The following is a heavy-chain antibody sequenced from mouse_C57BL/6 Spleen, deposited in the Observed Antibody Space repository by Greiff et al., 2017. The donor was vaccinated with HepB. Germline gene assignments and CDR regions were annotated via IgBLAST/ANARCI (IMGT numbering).Heavy chain of an antibody. Sequence: EVQGVESGAELVKPGASVKLSCTASGFNIKDYYMHWVKQRTEQGLEWIGRIDPEDGETKYALKFQGKATITADTSSNTAYLQLSSLTSEDTAVYYCARTTVVATRYFDVWGTGTTVTVSS. CDR2: IDPEDGET. V-gene: IGHV14-2*01. CDR3: ARTTVVATRYFDV. D-gene: IGHD1-1*01. CDR1: GFNIKDYY. J-gene: IGHJ1*03.